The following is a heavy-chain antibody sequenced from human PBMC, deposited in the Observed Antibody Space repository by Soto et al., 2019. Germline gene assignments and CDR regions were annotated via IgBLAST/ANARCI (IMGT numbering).Heavy chain of an antibody. D-gene: IGHD2-15*01. CDR2: IIPIFGTA. CDR3: ARDRLGYCSGGSCYSSGFDY. CDR1: GGTFSSYA. Sequence: QVQLVQSGAEVKKPGSSVKVSCKASGGTFSSYAISWVRQAPGQGLEWLGGIIPIFGTANYAQKFQGRVTITADESTSTAYMELSSLRSEDTAVYYCARDRLGYCSGGSCYSSGFDYWGQGTLVTVSS. V-gene: IGHV1-69*01. J-gene: IGHJ4*02.